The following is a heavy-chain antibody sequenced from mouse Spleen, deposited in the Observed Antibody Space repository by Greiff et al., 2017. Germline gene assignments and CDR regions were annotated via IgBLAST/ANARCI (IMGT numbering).Heavy chain of an antibody. V-gene: IGHV1-42*01. CDR2: INPSTGGT. CDR1: GYSFTGYY. D-gene: IGHD1-1*01. Sequence: VQLKESGPELVKPGASVKISCKASGYSFTGYYMNWVKQSPEKSLEWIGEINPSTGGTTYNQKFKAKATLTVDKSSSTAYMELSSLTSEDSAVYYCARDYYGSSYVDYWGQGTTLAVSS. J-gene: IGHJ2*01. CDR3: ARDYYGSSYVDY.